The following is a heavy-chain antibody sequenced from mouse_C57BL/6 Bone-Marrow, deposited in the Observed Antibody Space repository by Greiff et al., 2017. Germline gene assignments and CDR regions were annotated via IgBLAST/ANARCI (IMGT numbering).Heavy chain of an antibody. CDR1: GYTFTSYW. J-gene: IGHJ2*01. D-gene: IGHD2-3*01. CDR2: IDPSDSYT. V-gene: IGHV1-59*01. CDR3: ARWVDGYYYFDY. Sequence: QVQLQQSGAELVRPGTSVKLSCKASGYTFTSYWMHWVKQRPGQGLEWIGVIDPSDSYTNYNQKFKGKATLTVDTSSSTAYMQLSSLTSEDSAVYYCARWVDGYYYFDYWGQGTTLTVSS.